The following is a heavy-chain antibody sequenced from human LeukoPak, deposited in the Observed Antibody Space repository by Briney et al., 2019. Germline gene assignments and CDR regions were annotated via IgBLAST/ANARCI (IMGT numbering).Heavy chain of an antibody. J-gene: IGHJ4*02. Sequence: ASVKVSCKASGYTFTSYYMHWVRQAPGQGLEWMGIINPSGGSTSYAQKFQGRVTMTRDTSTSTVYMELSSLRSEDTAVYYCARERGYIAVAGTFDYWGQGTLVTVSS. CDR1: GYTFTSYY. D-gene: IGHD6-19*01. CDR3: ARERGYIAVAGTFDY. V-gene: IGHV1-46*01. CDR2: INPSGGST.